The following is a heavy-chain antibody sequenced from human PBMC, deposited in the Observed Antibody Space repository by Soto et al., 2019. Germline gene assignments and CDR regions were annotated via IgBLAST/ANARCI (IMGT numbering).Heavy chain of an antibody. J-gene: IGHJ4*02. CDR2: INHSGST. Sequence: QVQLQQWGAGLLKPSEILSLTCAVYGGSISGYYWTWIRQPPGTGLEWIGEINHSGSTNYNPSLKSRVTISVHTSKNQFTLKLTSVTAADTAVYYCARDKISGLFDYWGQGTLVTVSS. V-gene: IGHV4-34*01. CDR3: ARDKISGLFDY. CDR1: GGSISGYY.